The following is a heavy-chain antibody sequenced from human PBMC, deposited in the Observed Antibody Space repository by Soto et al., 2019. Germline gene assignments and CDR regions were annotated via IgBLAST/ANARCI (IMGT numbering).Heavy chain of an antibody. CDR3: VEDGEGGMDA. Sequence: EVQLVESGGGMVLPGGSLRLSCAASGFTFSDAWMTWIRQAPGKGLQCVGRIKRKIDGETTDYAAPVKGRFTISRDDSKTTLYLQRNSLNVEDTAMYYCVEDGEGGMDAWGQGTTVTVSS. V-gene: IGHV3-15*01. J-gene: IGHJ6*01. CDR2: IKRKIDGETT. CDR1: GFTFSDAW.